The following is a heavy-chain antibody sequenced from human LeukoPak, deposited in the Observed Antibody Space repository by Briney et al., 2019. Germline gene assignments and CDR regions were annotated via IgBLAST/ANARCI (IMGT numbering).Heavy chain of an antibody. CDR1: GGSFSGYY. CDR2: INHSGST. CDR3: ARAAEAYSSGWYLDNWFDP. J-gene: IGHJ5*02. D-gene: IGHD6-19*01. Sequence: ASETLSLTCAVYGGSFSGYYWSWIRQPPGKGLEWIGEINHSGSTNYNPSLKSRVTISVDTSKNQFSLKLSSVTAADTAVYYCARAAEAYSSGWYLDNWFDPWGQGTLVTVSS. V-gene: IGHV4-34*01.